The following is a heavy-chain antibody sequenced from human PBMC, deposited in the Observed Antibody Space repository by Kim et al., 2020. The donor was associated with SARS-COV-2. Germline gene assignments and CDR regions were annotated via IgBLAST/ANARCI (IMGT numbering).Heavy chain of an antibody. D-gene: IGHD7-27*01. CDR1: GFTFSSYS. CDR2: ISSSSSSK. V-gene: IGHV3-21*01. Sequence: GGSLRLSCAASGFTFSSYSMNWVRQAPGKGLEWVSSISSSSSSKYYADSVKGRFTISRDNAKNSLYLQMNSLRAEDTAVYYCARETGYPNVNWGQGTLVTVSS. CDR3: ARETGYPNVN. J-gene: IGHJ4*02.